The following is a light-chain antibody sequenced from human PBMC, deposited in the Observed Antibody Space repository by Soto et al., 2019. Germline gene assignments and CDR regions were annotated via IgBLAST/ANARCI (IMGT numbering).Light chain of an antibody. CDR3: QQCRDVPLT. CDR1: QDVGTC. V-gene: IGKV1-33*01. CDR2: DAS. J-gene: IGKJ4*01. Sequence: DIQMTQSPSSLSASVGDRVTITCQASQDVGTCLNWYQQRPGRAPKFLIQDASNLETGVPSRFSGSGSGTHFSFTIPSLQPEDIATYYCQQCRDVPLTFGGGTKVEIK.